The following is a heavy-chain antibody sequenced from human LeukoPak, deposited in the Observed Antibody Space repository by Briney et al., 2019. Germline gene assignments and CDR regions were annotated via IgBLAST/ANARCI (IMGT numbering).Heavy chain of an antibody. Sequence: GASVKVSCKASGYTFTSYGISWVRQAPGQGLEWMGWISAYNGNTNYAQKLQGRVTMTTDTSTSTAYMELRSLRSDDRAVYYCAREEWGWDRGGVDYWGQGTLVTVSS. CDR1: GYTFTSYG. V-gene: IGHV1-18*01. J-gene: IGHJ4*02. CDR2: ISAYNGNT. D-gene: IGHD1-26*01. CDR3: AREEWGWDRGGVDY.